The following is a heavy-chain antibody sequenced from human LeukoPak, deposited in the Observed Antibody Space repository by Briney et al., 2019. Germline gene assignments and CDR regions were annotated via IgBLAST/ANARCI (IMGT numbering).Heavy chain of an antibody. V-gene: IGHV3-23*01. CDR3: AKDLVYYDSSPGAFDI. CDR2: ISGSGGST. CDR1: GFTFSSYA. Sequence: GGSLRLSCAASGFTFSSYAMSWVRQAPGKGLEWVSAISGSGGSTYYADSVKGRFTISRDNSKNTLYLQMNSLRAEDTAVYYCAKDLVYYDSSPGAFDIWGQGTMVTVSS. J-gene: IGHJ3*02. D-gene: IGHD3-22*01.